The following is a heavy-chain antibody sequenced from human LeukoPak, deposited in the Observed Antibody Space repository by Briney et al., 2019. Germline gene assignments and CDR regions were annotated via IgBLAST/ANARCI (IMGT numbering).Heavy chain of an antibody. D-gene: IGHD2-2*01. CDR3: ARRGYCSSTSCYEYWFDP. J-gene: IGHJ5*02. CDR1: GGSISSSSYY. CDR2: IYYSGST. Sequence: PSETLSLTCTVSGGSISSSSYYWGWIRQPPGKGLERIGIIYYSGSTYYNPSLKSRLTISVDTSKNQFSLKLSSVTATDTAVYYCARRGYCSSTSCYEYWFDPWGQGTLVTVSS. V-gene: IGHV4-39*01.